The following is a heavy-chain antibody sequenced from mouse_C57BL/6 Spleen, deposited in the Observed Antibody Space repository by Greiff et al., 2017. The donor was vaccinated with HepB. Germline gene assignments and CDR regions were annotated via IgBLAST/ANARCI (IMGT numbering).Heavy chain of an antibody. V-gene: IGHV1-26*01. CDR3: ARGDYDYVWAMDY. J-gene: IGHJ4*01. Sequence: VQLQQSGPELVKPGASVKISCKASGYTFTDYYMNWVKQSHGKSLEWIGDINPNNGGTSYNQKFKGKATLTVDKSSSTAYMELRSLTSEDSAVYYCARGDYDYVWAMDYWGQGTSVTVSS. CDR1: GYTFTDYY. CDR2: INPNNGGT. D-gene: IGHD2-4*01.